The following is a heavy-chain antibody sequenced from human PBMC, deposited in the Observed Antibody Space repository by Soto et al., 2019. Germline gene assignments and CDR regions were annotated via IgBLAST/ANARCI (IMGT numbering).Heavy chain of an antibody. J-gene: IGHJ4*02. D-gene: IGHD6-25*01. V-gene: IGHV1-8*01. CDR1: GYPCATYD. CDR3: ARRKERSGPYYLDY. Sequence: QVQLVQSGAEVKKPGASVKVSCKAAGYPCATYDIAWVRQATGQGLEWMGWMNPNTGNTGYAQAFRGRVTMTRNTSITTAYMELSSLRSEDTAVYFCARRKERSGPYYLDYWGQGTLVTVSS. CDR2: MNPNTGNT.